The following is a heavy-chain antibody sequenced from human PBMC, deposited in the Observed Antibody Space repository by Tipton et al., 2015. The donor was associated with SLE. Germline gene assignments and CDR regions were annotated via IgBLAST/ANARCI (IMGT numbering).Heavy chain of an antibody. J-gene: IGHJ6*02. CDR2: IYYSGST. D-gene: IGHD4-17*01. Sequence: TLSLTCTVSGGSISSYYWSWIRQPPGKGLEWIGYIYYSGSTNYNPSLKSRVTISVDTSKNQFSLKLSSVTAADTAVYYCARETSTVTTRYYFYYGMDVWGQGATVAVSS. V-gene: IGHV4-59*12. CDR1: GGSISSYY. CDR3: ARETSTVTTRYYFYYGMDV.